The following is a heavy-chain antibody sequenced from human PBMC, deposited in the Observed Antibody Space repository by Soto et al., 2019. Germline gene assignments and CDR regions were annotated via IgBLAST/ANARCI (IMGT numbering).Heavy chain of an antibody. Sequence: QVQLVESGGGVVQPGRSLRLSCAASGFTFSSYGIHWVRQAPGKGLEWVAVISHDGSKTNYADSVKGRFTISRDNSKDTAYLQMNSPRAEDTAVYYCAKDTYSYSSSSYYVFDSWGQGTLVTVSS. J-gene: IGHJ4*02. CDR3: AKDTYSYSSSSYYVFDS. V-gene: IGHV3-30*18. D-gene: IGHD3-22*01. CDR2: ISHDGSKT. CDR1: GFTFSSYG.